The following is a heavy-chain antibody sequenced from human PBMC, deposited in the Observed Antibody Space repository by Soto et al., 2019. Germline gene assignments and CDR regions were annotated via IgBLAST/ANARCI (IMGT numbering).Heavy chain of an antibody. CDR3: ARLFGSGNNWDY. CDR1: GGTFSSYA. D-gene: IGHD1-1*01. V-gene: IGHV1-69*13. J-gene: IGHJ4*02. Sequence: ASVKVSCKASGGTFSSYAISWVRQAPGQGLEWMGGIIPIFGTANYAQKFQGRVTITADESTSTAYMELSSLRSEDTAVYYCARLFGSGNNWDYWGQGTRVTVS. CDR2: IIPIFGTA.